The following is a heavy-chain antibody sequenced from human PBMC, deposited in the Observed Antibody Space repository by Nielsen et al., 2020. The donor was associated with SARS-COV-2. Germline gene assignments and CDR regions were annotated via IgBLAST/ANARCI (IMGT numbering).Heavy chain of an antibody. CDR3: VKDSDPGDPSPYFFDY. V-gene: IGHV3-30*02. CDR2: IWYDGSNK. D-gene: IGHD4-17*01. CDR1: GFTFSSYG. J-gene: IGHJ4*02. Sequence: GGSLRLSCAASGFTFSSYGMHWVRQAPGKGLEWVAVIWYDGSNKYYADSVKGRFTISRDNSKNTLYLQMNSLRIEDTALYYCVKDSDPGDPSPYFFDYWGQGTLVTVSS.